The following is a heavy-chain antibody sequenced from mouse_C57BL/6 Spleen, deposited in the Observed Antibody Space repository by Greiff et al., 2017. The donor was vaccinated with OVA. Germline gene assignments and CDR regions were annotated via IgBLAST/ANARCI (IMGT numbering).Heavy chain of an antibody. D-gene: IGHD1-1*02. CDR3: AREKPGSYYFDY. J-gene: IGHJ2*01. Sequence: QVQLKQPGAELVMPGASVKLSCKASGYTFTSYWMHWVKQRPGQGLEWIGEIDPSDSYTNYNQKFKGKSTLTVDKSSSTAYMQLSSLTSEDSAVYYCAREKPGSYYFDYWGQGTTLTVSS. V-gene: IGHV1-69*01. CDR1: GYTFTSYW. CDR2: IDPSDSYT.